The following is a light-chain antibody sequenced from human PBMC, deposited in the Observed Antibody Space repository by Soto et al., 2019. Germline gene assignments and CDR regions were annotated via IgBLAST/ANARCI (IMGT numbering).Light chain of an antibody. CDR3: AAWDDSLSGYV. CDR1: SSDIGSNF. J-gene: IGLJ1*01. Sequence: QSALTQPPSASGTPGQRVTISCSGSSSDIGSNFVYWYRQLPGTAPRLLIYRNNQRPSGVPDRFSGSKSGTSASLAISGLRSEDESDYYCAAWDDSLSGYVFGTGTKLTVL. CDR2: RNN. V-gene: IGLV1-47*01.